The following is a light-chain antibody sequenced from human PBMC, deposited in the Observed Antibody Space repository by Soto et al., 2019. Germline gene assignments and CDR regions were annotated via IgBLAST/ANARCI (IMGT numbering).Light chain of an antibody. V-gene: IGLV2-14*01. J-gene: IGLJ1*01. Sequence: QSALTQPASVSGSPGQSITISCTGTSSDVGAYNYVSWYQQHPGKAPKLMIYEVINRPSGVSNRFSGSKSGDTASLTISGLQAEDEADSYCSSYSNSNTLVFGTGTKLTVL. CDR3: SSYSNSNTLV. CDR1: SSDVGAYNY. CDR2: EVI.